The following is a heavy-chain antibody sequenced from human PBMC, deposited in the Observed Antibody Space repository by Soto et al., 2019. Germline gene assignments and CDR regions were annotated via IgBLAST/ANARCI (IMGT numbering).Heavy chain of an antibody. CDR1: GYSFTSYW. D-gene: IGHD5-12*01. J-gene: IGHJ6*02. CDR2: IDPSDSYT. V-gene: IGHV5-10-1*01. CDR3: ARAVHSGYDPPYYYYGMDV. Sequence: PGESLKISCKGSGYSFTSYWIGWVRQMPGKGLEWMGRIDPSDSYTNYSPSFQGHVTISADKSISTAYLQWSSLKASDTAMYYCARAVHSGYDPPYYYYGMDVWGQGTTVTVSS.